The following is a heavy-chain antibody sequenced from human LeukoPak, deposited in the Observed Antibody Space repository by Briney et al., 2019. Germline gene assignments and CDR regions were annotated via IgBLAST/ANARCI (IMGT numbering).Heavy chain of an antibody. CDR3: AGAKRSSGMSLDYYGMDV. V-gene: IGHV3-13*01. J-gene: IGHJ6*02. Sequence: GGSLRLSCAASGFTFSSYDMHWVRQATGKGLEWVSAIGTAGDTYYPGSVKGRFTISRENAKNSLYLQMNSLRAGDTAVYYCAGAKRSSGMSLDYYGMDVWGQGTTVTVSS. D-gene: IGHD3-22*01. CDR1: GFTFSSYD. CDR2: IGTAGDT.